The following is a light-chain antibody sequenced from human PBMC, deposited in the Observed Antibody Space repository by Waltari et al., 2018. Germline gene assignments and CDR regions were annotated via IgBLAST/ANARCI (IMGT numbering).Light chain of an antibody. CDR3: QQLNSYFYT. CDR2: AAS. J-gene: IGKJ2*01. V-gene: IGKV1-9*01. CDR1: QGISSY. Sequence: DIQLTQSPSFLSASVGDRVTITCRASQGISSYLAWYQQKPGKAPKLLIYAASPLQSGVPSRFSGSGSGTEFTLTSSSLQPEDFATYYCQQLNSYFYTFGQGTKLEIK.